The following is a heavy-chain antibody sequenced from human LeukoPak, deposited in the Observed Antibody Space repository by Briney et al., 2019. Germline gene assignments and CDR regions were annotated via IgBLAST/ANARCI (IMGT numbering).Heavy chain of an antibody. Sequence: SETLSLTCAVYGGSFSGYYWSWIRQPPGKGLEWIGEINHSGSTNYNPSLKSRVTISVDTSKNQFSLKLSSVTAADTAVYYCAKVRWGSDNALDSWGQGTLVTGSS. J-gene: IGHJ4*02. CDR3: AKVRWGSDNALDS. CDR1: GGSFSGYY. V-gene: IGHV4-34*01. D-gene: IGHD3-16*01. CDR2: INHSGST.